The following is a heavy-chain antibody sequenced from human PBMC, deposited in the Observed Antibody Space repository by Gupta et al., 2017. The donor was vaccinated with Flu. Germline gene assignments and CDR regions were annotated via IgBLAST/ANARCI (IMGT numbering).Heavy chain of an antibody. V-gene: IGHV4-34*01. Sequence: QVQLQQWGAGLLKPSETLSLTCAVYGGSFSGYYWRWSRQPPGKGLEWIGEINHSGSTNYNPSLKSRVTISVDTSKNQFSLKLSSVTAADTAVYYCARGHGTSMRLLLVLDYFDYWGQGTLVTVSS. CDR2: INHSGST. J-gene: IGHJ4*02. CDR1: GGSFSGYY. CDR3: ARGHGTSMRLLLVLDYFDY. D-gene: IGHD1-26*01.